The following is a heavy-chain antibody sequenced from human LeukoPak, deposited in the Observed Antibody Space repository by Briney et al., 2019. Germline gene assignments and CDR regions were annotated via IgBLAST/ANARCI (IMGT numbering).Heavy chain of an antibody. Sequence: PGGSLRLSCAASGFTFSSYAMSWVRQAPGKGLEWVSGISGSGGTTYYADSVEGRFTISRDNSKNTLYLQMNSLRAEDTAVYYCAKTGGPATMFLWFDPWGQGTLVTVSS. CDR3: AKTGGPATMFLWFDP. D-gene: IGHD2-2*01. CDR1: GFTFSSYA. J-gene: IGHJ5*02. CDR2: ISGSGGTT. V-gene: IGHV3-23*01.